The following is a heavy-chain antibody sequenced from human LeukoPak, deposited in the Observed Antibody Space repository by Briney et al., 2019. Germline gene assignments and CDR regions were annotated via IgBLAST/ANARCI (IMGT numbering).Heavy chain of an antibody. D-gene: IGHD6-19*01. CDR2: IYYSGST. V-gene: IGHV4-59*12. J-gene: IGHJ6*03. Sequence: SETLSLTCAVSGGSISSYYWSWIRQPPGKGLEWIGYIYYSGSTNYNPSLNSRVTMSVDTSKNQFSLKLSSVTAADTAVYYCARAPIAVVAGLYYMDVWGKGTTVTVSS. CDR3: ARAPIAVVAGLYYMDV. CDR1: GGSISSYY.